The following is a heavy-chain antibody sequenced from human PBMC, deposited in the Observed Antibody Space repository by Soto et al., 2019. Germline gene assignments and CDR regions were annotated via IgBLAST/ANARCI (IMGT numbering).Heavy chain of an antibody. D-gene: IGHD3-10*01. J-gene: IGHJ4*02. V-gene: IGHV4-31*03. CDR1: GNSISTGAYY. CDR3: PREGRSAAPQAGFDL. Sequence: SETLSLTCTVSGNSISTGAYYWSWLRQHPVKGLEWIGHIFYSGNTHYSPSLESRVTISVDTSKNQFSIKLTSVTVADTAVYYCPREGRSAAPQAGFDLWGQGTLVTVSS. CDR2: IFYSGNT.